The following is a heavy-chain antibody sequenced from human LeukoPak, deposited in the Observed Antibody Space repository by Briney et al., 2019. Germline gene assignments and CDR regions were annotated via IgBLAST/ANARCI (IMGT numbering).Heavy chain of an antibody. D-gene: IGHD3-10*01. CDR3: EGASSGNWFDP. CDR2: IKQDGTEK. J-gene: IGHJ5*02. Sequence: GGSLRLSCSASGFTFSSYSMHWVRQATGKGLEWVANIKQDGTEKWYVDSVKGRFTISRDNAKNSLYLQMNSLRDEDTALYYCEGASSGNWFDPWGQGTLVTVSS. CDR1: GFTFSSYS. V-gene: IGHV3-7*03.